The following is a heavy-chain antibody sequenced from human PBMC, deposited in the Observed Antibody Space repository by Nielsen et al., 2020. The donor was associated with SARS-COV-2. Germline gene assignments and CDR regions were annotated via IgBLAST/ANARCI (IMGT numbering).Heavy chain of an antibody. CDR1: GGSFSGYY. CDR3: ARGRDGYKDYFDY. CDR2: INHSGST. J-gene: IGHJ4*02. V-gene: IGHV4-34*01. Sequence: SETLSLTCAVYGGSFSGYYWSWIRQPPGKGLEWIGEINHSGSTNYNPSLKSRVTISVDTSKNQFSLKLSSVTAADTAVYYCARGRDGYKDYFDYWGQGTLVTVSS. D-gene: IGHD5-24*01.